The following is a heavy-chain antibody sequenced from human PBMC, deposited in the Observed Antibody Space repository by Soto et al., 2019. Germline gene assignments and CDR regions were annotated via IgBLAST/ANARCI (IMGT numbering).Heavy chain of an antibody. CDR2: IIPSFGTA. J-gene: IGHJ4*02. CDR3: ARAVAYCGSDCTFDY. CDR1: GGTFSSYA. D-gene: IGHD2-21*02. V-gene: IGHV1-69*01. Sequence: QVQLVQSGAEVKKPGSSVKVSCKASGGTFSSYAISWVRQAPVQGLEWMGDIIPSFGTANYAQKFQGRVTITADESTSTAYMELRSLRSEDTAVYYCARAVAYCGSDCTFDYWGQGTLVTVSS.